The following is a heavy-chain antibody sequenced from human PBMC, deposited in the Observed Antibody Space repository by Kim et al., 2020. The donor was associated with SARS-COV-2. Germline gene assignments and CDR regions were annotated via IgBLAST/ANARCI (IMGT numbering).Heavy chain of an antibody. CDR1: GGSISSSSYY. J-gene: IGHJ3*02. Sequence: SETLSLTCTVSGGSISSSSYYWGWIRQPPGKGLEWIGSIYYSGSTYYNPSLKSRVTISVDTSKNQFSLKLSSVTAADTAVYYCASLGSNWSTVGAFDIWGQGTMVTVSS. CDR2: IYYSGST. CDR3: ASLGSNWSTVGAFDI. V-gene: IGHV4-39*01. D-gene: IGHD6-13*01.